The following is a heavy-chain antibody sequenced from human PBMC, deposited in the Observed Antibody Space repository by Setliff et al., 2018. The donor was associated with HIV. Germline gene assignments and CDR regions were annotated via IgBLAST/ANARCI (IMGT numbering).Heavy chain of an antibody. D-gene: IGHD3-10*01. V-gene: IGHV4-59*11. J-gene: IGHJ5*02. CDR3: ARGYNGSGSYSGWFDP. CDR2: TYYTGST. CDR1: GGSISSHY. Sequence: SETLSLTCTVSGGSISSHYWTWIRQPPGKGLEWIGYTYYTGSTNYNPSLNSRVAIFLDKSKKQLSLKLSSVTAADTAVYYCARGYNGSGSYSGWFDPWGQGTLVTVSS.